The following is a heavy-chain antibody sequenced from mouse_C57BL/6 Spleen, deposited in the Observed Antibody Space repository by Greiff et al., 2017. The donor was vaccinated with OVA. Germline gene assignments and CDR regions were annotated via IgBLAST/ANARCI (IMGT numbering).Heavy chain of an antibody. CDR2: IDPSDSYT. Sequence: VQLQQPGAELVMPGASVKLSCKASGYTFTSYWMHWVKQRPGQGLEWIGEIDPSDSYTNYNQKFKGKSTLTVDKSSSTAYMQLSSLTSEDSAVYYCARFPYGKGAMDYWGQGTSVTVSS. J-gene: IGHJ4*01. D-gene: IGHD2-1*01. CDR3: ARFPYGKGAMDY. CDR1: GYTFTSYW. V-gene: IGHV1-69*01.